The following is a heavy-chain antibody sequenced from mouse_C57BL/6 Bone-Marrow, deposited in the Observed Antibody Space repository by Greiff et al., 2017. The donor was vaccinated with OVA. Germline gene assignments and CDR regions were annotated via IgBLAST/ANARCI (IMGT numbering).Heavy chain of an antibody. J-gene: IGHJ4*01. CDR3: AKRGYGSSLLYYGYEDYAMDY. CDR2: IWGGGST. V-gene: IGHV2-9*01. CDR1: GFSLTSYG. Sequence: QVQLKESGPGLVAPSQSLSITCTVSGFSLTSYGVDWVRQPPGKGLEWLGVIWGGGSTNYNSALMSRLSISKDNSKSQVFLKMNSLQTDVTAMYYCAKRGYGSSLLYYGYEDYAMDYWGQGTSVTVSS. D-gene: IGHD2-2*01.